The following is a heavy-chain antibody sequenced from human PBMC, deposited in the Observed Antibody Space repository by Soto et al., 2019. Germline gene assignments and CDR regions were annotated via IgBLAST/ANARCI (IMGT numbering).Heavy chain of an antibody. J-gene: IGHJ3*01. CDR3: ATWHEREHAFDV. CDR2: LYDVDGS. CDR1: GLTISGKKY. Sequence: DVQLVEYRGGSIQPGEPLRLSCAAFGLTISGKKYVAWVRHAPGQGLEWVSALYDVDGSFYADSVTGRFTTSSDSSKTTVYLHMNDLRPDDTAVYYCATWHEREHAFDVWGQGTTVTISS. D-gene: IGHD1-1*01. V-gene: IGHV3-53*01.